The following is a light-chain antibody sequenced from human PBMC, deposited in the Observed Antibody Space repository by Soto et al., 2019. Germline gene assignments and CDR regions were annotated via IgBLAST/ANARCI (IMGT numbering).Light chain of an antibody. Sequence: QSALTQPPSASGSPGQSVTISCIGTSSDVGAYNFVSWYQQHPGKVPKLMIYEVNNRPSGVPDRFSGSKSGNTASLTVSGLQAEDEADYYCSSPGGSNAFYIFGTGTKLTVL. CDR3: SSPGGSNAFYI. J-gene: IGLJ1*01. CDR1: SSDVGAYNF. V-gene: IGLV2-8*01. CDR2: EVN.